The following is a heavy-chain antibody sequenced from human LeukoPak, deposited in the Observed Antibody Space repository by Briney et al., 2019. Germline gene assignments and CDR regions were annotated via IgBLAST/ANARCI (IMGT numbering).Heavy chain of an antibody. CDR3: ARVVVVDEYYFDY. CDR1: GYTFTGYY. J-gene: IGHJ4*02. CDR2: INPNSGGT. Sequence: ASVTVSFKSSGYTFTGYYMHWVRQAPGQGLEWMGWINPNSGGTNYAQKFQGRVTMTRDTSISTAYMELSRLRSDDTAVYYCARVVVVDEYYFDYWGQGTLVTVSS. D-gene: IGHD2-2*01. V-gene: IGHV1-2*02.